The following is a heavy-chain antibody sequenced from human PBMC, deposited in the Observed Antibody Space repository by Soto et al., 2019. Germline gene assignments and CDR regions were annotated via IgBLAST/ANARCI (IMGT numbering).Heavy chain of an antibody. CDR3: AREIVTTGEYYFDS. V-gene: IGHV3-48*04. D-gene: IGHD7-27*01. Sequence: GGSLRLSRAASGFTFSSYSMNWVRQAPGKGLEWVSYISSSSSTIYYADSVKGRFTISRDTAKNTLYLQMNSLRAEDTAVYYCAREIVTTGEYYFDSWGQGTLVTVS. CDR2: ISSSSSTI. CDR1: GFTFSSYS. J-gene: IGHJ4*02.